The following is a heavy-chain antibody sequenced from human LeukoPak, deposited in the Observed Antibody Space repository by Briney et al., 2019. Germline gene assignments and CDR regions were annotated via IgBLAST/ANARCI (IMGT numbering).Heavy chain of an antibody. D-gene: IGHD3-10*01. CDR1: GYTFTSYG. J-gene: IGHJ3*02. Sequence: ASVKVSCKASGYTFTSYGISWVRQAPGQGLEWMGWISAYNGNTNYAQKLQGRVTMTRDTSTCTVYMELSSLRSEDTAVYYCARDSSGHTDIWGQGTMVTVSS. V-gene: IGHV1-18*04. CDR3: ARDSSGHTDI. CDR2: ISAYNGNT.